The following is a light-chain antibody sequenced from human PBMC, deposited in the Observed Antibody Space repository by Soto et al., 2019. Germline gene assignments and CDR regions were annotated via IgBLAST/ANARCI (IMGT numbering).Light chain of an antibody. CDR1: QNVNNW. CDR3: QQYNTYSWT. CDR2: KAS. J-gene: IGKJ1*01. V-gene: IGKV1-5*03. Sequence: DIQMTQSPSTLSASVGDIITITCRASQNVNNWLAWYQQKPGTAPKLLIRKASNLENGVPSRFSGSGSGTEFTLTINSLQHDDFATYYCQQYNTYSWTFGQGTKVEIK.